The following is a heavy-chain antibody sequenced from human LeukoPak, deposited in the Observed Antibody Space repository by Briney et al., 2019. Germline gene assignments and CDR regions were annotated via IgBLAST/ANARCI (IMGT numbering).Heavy chain of an antibody. CDR3: ARHTYDILTGYYSISGTWFDL. D-gene: IGHD3-9*01. CDR2: IYPGDSDF. V-gene: IGHV5-51*01. CDR1: GYAFNDYW. Sequence: GESLKISCQASGYAFNDYWIVWVRQMPGRGLEWMGSIYPGDSDFRLSPSFEGRVTMSVDNSITTAFLQWRSLKASDTAMYYCARHTYDILTGYYSISGTWFDLWGQGTLVTVSS. J-gene: IGHJ5*01.